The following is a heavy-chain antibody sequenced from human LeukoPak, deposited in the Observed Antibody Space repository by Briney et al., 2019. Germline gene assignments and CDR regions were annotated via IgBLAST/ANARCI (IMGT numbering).Heavy chain of an antibody. CDR2: VYYSGST. CDR1: GGSIGDNY. J-gene: IGHJ4*02. V-gene: IGHV4-59*01. D-gene: IGHD5-18*01. CDR3: ARAVVGYSYGYFDY. Sequence: RSETLSLTCTVSGGSIGDNYWSWIRQPPGKGLEWLGYVYYSGSTNYHPSLRSRVTISVDTSKNQFSLKLSSVTAADTAVYYCARAVVGYSYGYFDYWGQGTLVTVSS.